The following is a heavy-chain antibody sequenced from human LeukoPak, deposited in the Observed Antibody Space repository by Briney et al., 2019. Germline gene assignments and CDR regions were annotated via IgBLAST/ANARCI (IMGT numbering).Heavy chain of an antibody. V-gene: IGHV3-33*06. J-gene: IGHJ4*02. D-gene: IGHD2-2*01. CDR1: GFTFSSYG. Sequence: GGSLRLSCAASGFTFSSYGMHWVRQAPGKGLEWVAVIWYDGSNKYYADSVKGRFTISRDNSKNTLYLQMNSLRAEDKAVYYCAKAYCSITSCHYFFDYWGQGTLVTVSS. CDR3: AKAYCSITSCHYFFDY. CDR2: IWYDGSNK.